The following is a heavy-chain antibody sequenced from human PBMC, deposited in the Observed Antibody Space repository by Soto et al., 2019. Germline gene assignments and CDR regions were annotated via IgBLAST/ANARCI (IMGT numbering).Heavy chain of an antibody. J-gene: IGHJ4*02. V-gene: IGHV4-30-4*01. CDR2: IYYSGST. D-gene: IGHD3-22*01. Sequence: QVQLQESGPGLVKPSQTLSLTCTVSGGSISSGDYYWSWIRQPPGKGLEWIGYIYYSGSTYYNPSLKSRVTIQVDTSQNQFSLKLSSVTAADTAVYYCARVPYYDSSGYYYFDYWGQGTLVTVSS. CDR3: ARVPYYDSSGYYYFDY. CDR1: GGSISSGDYY.